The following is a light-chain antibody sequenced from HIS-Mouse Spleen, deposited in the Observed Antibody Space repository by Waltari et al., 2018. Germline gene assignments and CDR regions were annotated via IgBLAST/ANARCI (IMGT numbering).Light chain of an antibody. CDR1: VIDVGGYNY. Sequence: QSALTQPASVSGSPGQSMTISCTGTVIDVGGYNYVSWYQQHPGKAPKLMIYEVSNRPSGVSNRFSGSKSGNTASLTISGLQAEDEADYYCSSYTSSSTYVFGTGTKVTVL. V-gene: IGLV2-14*01. J-gene: IGLJ1*01. CDR2: EVS. CDR3: SSYTSSSTYV.